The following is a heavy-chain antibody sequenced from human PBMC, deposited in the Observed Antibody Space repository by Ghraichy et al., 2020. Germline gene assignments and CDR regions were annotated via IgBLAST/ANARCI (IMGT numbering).Heavy chain of an antibody. CDR1: GFTFSSYA. V-gene: IGHV3-23*01. CDR3: AKEPGGVLRYFDWLLYPDY. J-gene: IGHJ4*02. Sequence: GGSLRLSCAASGFTFSSYAMSWVRQAPGKGLEWVSAISGSGGSTYYADSVKGRFTISRDNSKNTLYLQMNSLRAEDTAVYYCAKEPGGVLRYFDWLLYPDYWGQGTLVTVSS. D-gene: IGHD3-9*01. CDR2: ISGSGGST.